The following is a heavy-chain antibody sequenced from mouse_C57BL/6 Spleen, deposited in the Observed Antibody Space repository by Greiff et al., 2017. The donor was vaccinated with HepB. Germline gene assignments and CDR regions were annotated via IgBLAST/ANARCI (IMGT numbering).Heavy chain of an antibody. V-gene: IGHV1-19*01. CDR2: INPYNGGT. J-gene: IGHJ1*03. CDR1: GYTFTDYY. CDR3: ARSGDYDGGNWYFDV. D-gene: IGHD2-4*01. Sequence: EVQLQQSGPVLVKPGASVKMSCKASGYTFTDYYMNWVKQSHGKSLEWIGVINPYNGGTSYNQKFKGKATLTVDKSSSTAYMELNSLTSEDSAVYYCARSGDYDGGNWYFDVWGTGTTVTVSS.